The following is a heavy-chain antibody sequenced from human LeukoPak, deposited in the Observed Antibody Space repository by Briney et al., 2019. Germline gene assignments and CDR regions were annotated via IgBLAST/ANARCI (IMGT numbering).Heavy chain of an antibody. Sequence: ASVKVSCKASGYTFTYHYIHLVRQAPGQGLEWMGIINPSNGDTNYAQRFQGRVTMTRDTSTGTVYMELSSLDSEDTAVYYCARESDVGKDFDCWGQGTLVTVSS. CDR3: ARESDVGKDFDC. CDR1: GYTFTYHY. CDR2: INPSNGDT. J-gene: IGHJ4*02. D-gene: IGHD1-1*01. V-gene: IGHV1-46*01.